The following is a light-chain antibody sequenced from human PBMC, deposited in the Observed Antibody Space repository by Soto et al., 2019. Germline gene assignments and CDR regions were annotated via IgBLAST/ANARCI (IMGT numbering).Light chain of an antibody. J-gene: IGKJ4*01. Sequence: EIVMTQSPATLSVSPGERATLSCRASQSVSSNLAWYQHKPGQAPRLLIYGASIRATGVPAKFSGSGSGTEFTRTIISLQSEDFAVYYCQQYQKWPLTFGGGTKAEIK. CDR2: GAS. V-gene: IGKV3-15*01. CDR1: QSVSSN. CDR3: QQYQKWPLT.